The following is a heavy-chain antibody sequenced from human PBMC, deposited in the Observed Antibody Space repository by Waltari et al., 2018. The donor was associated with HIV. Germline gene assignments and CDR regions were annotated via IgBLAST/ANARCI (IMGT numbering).Heavy chain of an antibody. D-gene: IGHD1-26*01. CDR1: RYIFTTYN. CDR3: ARVRRPSGSYYLSY. J-gene: IGHJ4*02. V-gene: IGHV1-8*02. Sequence: QVQLVQSGAAVKKPGASATVSCQASRYIFTTYNIYWVRQAHGQGLEWMGWMNPNTGDTAYARKFQGRVTMTRNTSMSTAYMELSSLRSEDTAVYYCARVRRPSGSYYLSYWGQGTVVTVSS. CDR2: MNPNTGDT.